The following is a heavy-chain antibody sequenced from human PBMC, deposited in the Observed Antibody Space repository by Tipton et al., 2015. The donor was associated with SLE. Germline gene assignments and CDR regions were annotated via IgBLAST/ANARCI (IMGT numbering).Heavy chain of an antibody. V-gene: IGHV4-34*01. D-gene: IGHD3-10*01. CDR3: ARIYASGNSFDY. J-gene: IGHJ4*02. CDR1: GGSFSGYY. Sequence: TLSLTCAVYGGSFSGYYWSWVRQPPGKGLEWIGDISHSGSTNYNPSLKSRVTISVDTSKNQLSLKVTSVTAADTALYYCARIYASGNSFDYWGQGTLVTVSS. CDR2: ISHSGST.